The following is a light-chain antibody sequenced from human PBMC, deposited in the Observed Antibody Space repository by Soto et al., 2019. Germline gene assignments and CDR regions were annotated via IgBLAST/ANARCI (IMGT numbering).Light chain of an antibody. CDR2: AAS. CDR3: QRYNNGPPVT. J-gene: IGKJ3*01. CDR1: QAINNY. V-gene: IGKV1-27*01. Sequence: DIQMTQSPSSLSASVGDRVTITCRASQAINNYLAWYQQKPGKPPKLLIYAASTLQSGVPSRFSGGGSGTDFTLTIKSLQPEDVATYYCQRYNNGPPVTFGPGTKV.